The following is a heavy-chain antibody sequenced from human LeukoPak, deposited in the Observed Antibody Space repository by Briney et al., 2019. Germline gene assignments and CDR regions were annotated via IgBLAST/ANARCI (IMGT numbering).Heavy chain of an antibody. J-gene: IGHJ4*02. Sequence: SETLSLTCTVSGGSISDNYWSWIRQPPVKGLEWIGYAYYSGHTNYNSSPKSRVTMSLDTSKSQFSLRLSSVTAADTAVYFCARHPFATPFDYWGPGTLVTVSS. CDR2: AYYSGHT. CDR1: GGSISDNY. V-gene: IGHV4-59*08. CDR3: ARHPFATPFDY. D-gene: IGHD2-15*01.